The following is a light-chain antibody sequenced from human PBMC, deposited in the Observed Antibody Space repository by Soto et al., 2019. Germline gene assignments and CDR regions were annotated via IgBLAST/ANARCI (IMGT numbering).Light chain of an antibody. J-gene: IGKJ4*01. CDR3: QQHGTSPELT. V-gene: IGKV3-20*01. Sequence: EIVLTQSPGTLSLSPGERATLSCRASQSVSNTYLAWYQQKPGQAPRLPISGASSRATGIPDRFSGSGSGTDFSLTISRLEPEDFAVYYCQQHGTSPELTFGGGTKV. CDR1: QSVSNTY. CDR2: GAS.